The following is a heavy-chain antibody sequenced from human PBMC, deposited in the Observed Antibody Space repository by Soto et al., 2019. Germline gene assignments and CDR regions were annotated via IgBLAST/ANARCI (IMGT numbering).Heavy chain of an antibody. CDR3: ARSKITFGGHRDSFDY. Sequence: GASVKVSCKASGYTFTSYGISWVRQAPGQGLEWMGWISAYNGNTNYAQKLQGRVTMTTDTSTSTAYIELRSLRSDDTAVYYCARSKITFGGHRDSFDYWGQGTLVTVSS. J-gene: IGHJ4*02. D-gene: IGHD3-16*01. V-gene: IGHV1-18*04. CDR2: ISAYNGNT. CDR1: GYTFTSYG.